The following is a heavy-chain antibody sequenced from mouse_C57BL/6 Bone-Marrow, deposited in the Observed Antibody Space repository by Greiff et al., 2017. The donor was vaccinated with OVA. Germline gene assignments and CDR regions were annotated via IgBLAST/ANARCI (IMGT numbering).Heavy chain of an antibody. CDR2: INPSNGGT. D-gene: IGHD1-1*01. CDR3: ARETEIYYYGSSYD. Sequence: QVQLQQPGTDLVKPGASVKLSCKASGYTFTSYWMHWVKQRPGQGLEWIGNINPSNGGTNYNEKFKSKATLTVDKSSSTAYMQLSSLTSEDSAVYYCARETEIYYYGSSYDWGQGTTLTVSS. J-gene: IGHJ2*01. V-gene: IGHV1-53*01. CDR1: GYTFTSYW.